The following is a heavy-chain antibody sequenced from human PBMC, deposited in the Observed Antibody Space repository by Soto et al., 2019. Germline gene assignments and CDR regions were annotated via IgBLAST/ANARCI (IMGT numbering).Heavy chain of an antibody. V-gene: IGHV4-31*03. CDR2: IYYSGST. Sequence: SETLSLTCTVSGGSISSGGYYWSWIRQHPGKGLEWIGYIYYSGSTYYNPSLKSRVTISVDTSKNQFSLKLSSVTAADTAVYYCARGIVVRWFDPWGQGTLVTVSS. J-gene: IGHJ5*02. CDR3: ARGIVVRWFDP. D-gene: IGHD1-26*01. CDR1: GGSISSGGYY.